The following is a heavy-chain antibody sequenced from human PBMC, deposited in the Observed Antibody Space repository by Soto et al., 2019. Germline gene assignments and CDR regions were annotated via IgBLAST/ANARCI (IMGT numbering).Heavy chain of an antibody. CDR1: GFSLSTSGVG. V-gene: IGHV2-5*02. CDR2: IYWDDDK. CDR3: ANMGYSYELFDY. D-gene: IGHD5-18*01. J-gene: IGHJ4*02. Sequence: QITLKESGPTLVKPTQTLTLTCAFSGFSLSTSGVGVGWIRQPPGKALEWLALIYWDDDKRYSPSLKGRLTITKDTSKNQVVLTMTNMDPVDTATYYSANMGYSYELFDYWGQGTLVTVSS.